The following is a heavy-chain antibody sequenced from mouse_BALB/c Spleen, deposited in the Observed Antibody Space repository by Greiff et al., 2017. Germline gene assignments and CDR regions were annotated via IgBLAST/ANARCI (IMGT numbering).Heavy chain of an antibody. CDR1: GFTFSSFG. V-gene: IGHV5-17*02. J-gene: IGHJ4*01. CDR3: ARETTMDD. Sequence: EVKLVESGGGLVQPGGSRKLSCAASGFTFSSFGMHWVRQAPEKGLEWVAYISSGSSTIYYADTVRGRFTISRDNPKNTMFLQMTSLRAEDTAMYYCARETTMDDWGQGTSVTVSA. D-gene: IGHD2-13*01. CDR2: ISSGSSTI.